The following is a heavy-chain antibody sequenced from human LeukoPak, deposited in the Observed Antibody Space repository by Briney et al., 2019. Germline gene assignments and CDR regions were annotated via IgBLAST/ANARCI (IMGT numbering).Heavy chain of an antibody. D-gene: IGHD3-10*01. CDR1: GFTFGVYA. Sequence: GGSLRLSCAASGFTFGVYAMNWVRQTPVKGLEWVSAISGSDNTTYYADSVKGRFIISRDNSRNTLYLQMNNLRAEDTAVYYCAKAGLRSGTITVRGTHGFDIWGQGTMVTVSS. CDR2: ISGSDNTT. V-gene: IGHV3-23*01. CDR3: AKAGLRSGTITVRGTHGFDI. J-gene: IGHJ3*02.